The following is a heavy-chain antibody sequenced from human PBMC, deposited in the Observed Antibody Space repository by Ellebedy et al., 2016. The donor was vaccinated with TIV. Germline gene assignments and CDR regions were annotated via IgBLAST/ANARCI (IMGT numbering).Heavy chain of an antibody. CDR3: ARMPMSMNSFGWFDP. CDR1: AASISDAF. D-gene: IGHD2/OR15-2a*01. Sequence: MPSETLSLTCTVSAASISDAFWTWIRQTPGEGLEWLGYIRNSGRTKYNPSFESRVTVSLDTSKSQFSLQLTSVTAADTAVYYCARMPMSMNSFGWFDPWGPGALVTVSS. CDR2: IRNSGRT. J-gene: IGHJ5*02. V-gene: IGHV4-4*08.